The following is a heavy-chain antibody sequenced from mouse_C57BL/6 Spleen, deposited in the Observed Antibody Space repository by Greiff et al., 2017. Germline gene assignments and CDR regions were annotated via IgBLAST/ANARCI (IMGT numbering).Heavy chain of an antibody. CDR1: GFTFSSYA. CDR3: ARDDRHFDY. CDR2: ISDGGSYT. J-gene: IGHJ2*01. V-gene: IGHV5-4*01. Sequence: EVQLQQSGGGLVKPGGSLKLSCAASGFTFSSYAMSWVRQTPEKRLEWVATISDGGSYTYYPDNVKGRFTISRDNAKNNLYLQMSHLKSEDTAMYYCARDDRHFDYWGQGTTLTVSS.